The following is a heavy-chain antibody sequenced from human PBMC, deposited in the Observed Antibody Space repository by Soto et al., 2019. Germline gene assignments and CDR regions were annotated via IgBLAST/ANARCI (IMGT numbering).Heavy chain of an antibody. V-gene: IGHV2-5*01. CDR2: IYWNDDK. CDR1: GFSLSTSGVG. D-gene: IGHD2-2*01. J-gene: IGHJ6*02. CDR3: ARAYQLGTETWYGMDV. Sequence: SGPTLVNPTQTLTLTCTFSGFSLSTSGVGVGWIRQPPGKALEWLALIYWNDDKRYSPSLKSRLTITKDTSKNQVVLTMTNMDPVDTATYYCARAYQLGTETWYGMDVWGQGTTVTVS.